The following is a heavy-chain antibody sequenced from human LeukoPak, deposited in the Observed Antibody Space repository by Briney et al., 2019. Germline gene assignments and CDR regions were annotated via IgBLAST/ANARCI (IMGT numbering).Heavy chain of an antibody. CDR3: ARGKKVPIFGVVISNRFDP. CDR1: GFTFSSYS. Sequence: PGGSLRLSCAASGFTFSSYSMNWVRQAPGKGLEWVSSISSSSSYIYYADSVKGRFTISRDNAKNSLYLQMNSLRAEDTAVYYCARGKKVPIFGVVISNRFDPWGQGTLVTVSS. V-gene: IGHV3-21*01. CDR2: ISSSSSYI. D-gene: IGHD3-3*01. J-gene: IGHJ5*02.